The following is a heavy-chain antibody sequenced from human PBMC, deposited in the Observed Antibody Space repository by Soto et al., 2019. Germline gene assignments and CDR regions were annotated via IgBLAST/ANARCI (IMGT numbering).Heavy chain of an antibody. D-gene: IGHD3-22*01. V-gene: IGHV3-15*01. CDR3: TTDLWYYYDSSGYSLDAFDI. CDR1: GFTFSNAW. J-gene: IGHJ3*02. CDR2: IKSKTDGGTT. Sequence: GGSLRLSCAASGFTFSNAWMSWVRQAPGKGLEWVGRIKSKTDGGTTDYAAPVKGRFTISRDDSKNALYLQMNSLKTEDTAVYYCTTDLWYYYDSSGYSLDAFDIWGQGTMVTVSS.